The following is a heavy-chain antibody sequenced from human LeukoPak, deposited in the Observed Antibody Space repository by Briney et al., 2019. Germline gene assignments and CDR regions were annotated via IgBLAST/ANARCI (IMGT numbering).Heavy chain of an antibody. J-gene: IGHJ6*03. V-gene: IGHV3-48*03. CDR1: GFTFSSYE. Sequence: PGGSLRLSCAASGFTFSSYEMNWARQAPGKGLEWVSYISSSGSTIYYADSVKGRFTISRDNAKNSLYLQMNSLRAEDTAVYYCARVPYDILTGYYSYYYYMDVWGKGTTVTISS. D-gene: IGHD3-9*01. CDR2: ISSSGSTI. CDR3: ARVPYDILTGYYSYYYYMDV.